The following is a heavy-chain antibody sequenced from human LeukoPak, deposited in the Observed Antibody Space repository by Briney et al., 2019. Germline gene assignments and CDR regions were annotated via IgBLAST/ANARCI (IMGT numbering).Heavy chain of an antibody. V-gene: IGHV3-11*01. CDR1: GLTFSDYY. J-gene: IGHJ5*02. D-gene: IGHD2-2*01. Sequence: GGSLRLSCAASGLTFSDYYMSWIRQAPGKGLEWVSYISSSGSTIYYADSVKGRFTISRDNAKNSLYLQMNSLRAEDTAVYYCARDSDIVVVPAAERNWFDPWGQGTLVTVSS. CDR2: ISSSGSTI. CDR3: ARDSDIVVVPAAERNWFDP.